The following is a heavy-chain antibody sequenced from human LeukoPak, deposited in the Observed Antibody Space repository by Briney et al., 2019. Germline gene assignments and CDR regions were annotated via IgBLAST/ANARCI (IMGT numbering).Heavy chain of an antibody. V-gene: IGHV3-23*01. D-gene: IGHD3-3*01. CDR1: GVSFSDYA. Sequence: PGGSLTLSCAVSGVSFSDYAMNWVRLAPGTGLQWFSSISGSGGSTYYADSVKGRFSISRDNSKNTLSLQMNSLRAEDTALYYCVKGGQRYDFWRFDYWGQGTVVTVSS. J-gene: IGHJ4*02. CDR2: ISGSGGST. CDR3: VKGGQRYDFWRFDY.